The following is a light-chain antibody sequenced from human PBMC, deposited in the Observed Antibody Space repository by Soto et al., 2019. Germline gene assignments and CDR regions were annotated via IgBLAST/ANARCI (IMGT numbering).Light chain of an antibody. V-gene: IGKV1-9*01. J-gene: IGKJ4*01. CDR2: AAS. CDR3: QQLNSYPA. Sequence: DIQLTQSPSFLSASVGDRVTITCRASQGISSYLAWYQQKPGKAPKLLIYAASTLPSGVPSRFSGSGSGTEFTLTISRLQREEFASYYCQQLNSYPAFGGGNKVEIK. CDR1: QGISSY.